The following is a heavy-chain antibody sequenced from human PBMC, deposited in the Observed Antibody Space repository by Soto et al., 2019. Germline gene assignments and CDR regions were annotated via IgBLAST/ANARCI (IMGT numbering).Heavy chain of an antibody. CDR1: GFTFINYA. CDR2: IGGGDGST. J-gene: IGHJ3*02. V-gene: IGHV3-23*01. D-gene: IGHD6-13*01. CDR3: AKGILVKPPGTRTFDI. Sequence: EVQLLESGGGLVQPGGSLRLSCAASGFTFINYAMSWVHQAPGKGLEWVSTIGGGDGSTYYSDSVKGRFTISRDNSNSALYLQMNSLRVVDTAIYYCAKGILVKPPGTRTFDIWGQGTMVIVSS.